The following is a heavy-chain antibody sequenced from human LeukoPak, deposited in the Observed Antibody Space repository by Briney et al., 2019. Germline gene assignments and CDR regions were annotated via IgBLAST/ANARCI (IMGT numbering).Heavy chain of an antibody. CDR1: GGTFSSYA. D-gene: IGHD4-23*01. V-gene: IGHV1-69*05. J-gene: IGHJ4*02. CDR2: IIPIFGTA. CDR3: ARGTVGGNSDGFDY. Sequence: SVKVSCKASGGTFSSYAIGWVRQAPGQGLEWMGGIIPIFGTANYAQKFQGRVTITTDESTSTAYMELSGLRSEDTAVYYCARGTVGGNSDGFDYWGQGTLVTVSS.